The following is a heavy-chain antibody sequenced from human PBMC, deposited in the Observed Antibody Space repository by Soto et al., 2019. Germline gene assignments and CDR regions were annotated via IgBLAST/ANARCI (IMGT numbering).Heavy chain of an antibody. J-gene: IGHJ2*01. Sequence: GGSLRLSCAASGFTVSSYEMNWVRQAPGKGLEWVSYISSSGSTIYYADSVKGRFTISRDNAKNSLYLQMNSLRAEDTAVYYCASFSPKAWYFDLWGRGTLVTVS. CDR3: ASFSPKAWYFDL. V-gene: IGHV3-48*03. CDR2: ISSSGSTI. CDR1: GFTVSSYE.